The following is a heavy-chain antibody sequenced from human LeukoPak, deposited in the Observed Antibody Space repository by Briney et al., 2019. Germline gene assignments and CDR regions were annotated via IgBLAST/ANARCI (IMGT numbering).Heavy chain of an antibody. J-gene: IGHJ5*02. D-gene: IGHD2-15*01. V-gene: IGHV1-69*13. CDR2: IIPIFGTA. CDR1: GGTFSSYA. CDR3: ARGCSGGSCYSGWFDP. Sequence: VASVKVSCKASGGTFSSYAISWVRQAPGQGLEWMGGIIPIFGTANYAQKFQGRVTITADESTSTAYMELSSLRSEDTAVYYCARGCSGGSCYSGWFDPWGQGTLVTVSS.